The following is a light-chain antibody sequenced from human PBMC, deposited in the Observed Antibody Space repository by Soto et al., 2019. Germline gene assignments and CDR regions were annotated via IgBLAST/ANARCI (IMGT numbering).Light chain of an antibody. CDR3: DSHTSSNTRV. CDR2: EVH. J-gene: IGLJ1*01. CDR1: SSDVGAYDY. Sequence: QSVLTQPASVSGSPGQSIAISCIGTSSDVGAYDYVSWYQQHPDRAPKLMVYEVHNRPSGVSNRFSGSKSVNTATLTISGLQPEDEADYYCDSHTSSNTRVFGTGTKVTVL. V-gene: IGLV2-14*03.